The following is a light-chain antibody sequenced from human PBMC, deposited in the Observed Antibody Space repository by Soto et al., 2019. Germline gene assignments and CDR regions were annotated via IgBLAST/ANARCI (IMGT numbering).Light chain of an antibody. CDR2: YDS. V-gene: IGLV3-21*04. J-gene: IGLJ1*01. CDR1: NLGSKR. CDR3: QVWDITTDHYV. Sequence: SYELTQPPSVSVAPGKTARLTCRGDNLGSKRVHWYRQKPGQAPVLVIYYDSDRPSGIPERFSGSNSGNTATLTINRVEAGDEADYYCQVWDITTDHYVFGTGTKLTVL.